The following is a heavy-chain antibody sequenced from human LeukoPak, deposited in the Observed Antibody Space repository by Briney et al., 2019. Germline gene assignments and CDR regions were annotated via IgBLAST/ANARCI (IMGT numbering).Heavy chain of an antibody. D-gene: IGHD6-13*01. Sequence: PGGSLRLSCAASGFTFSSYSMNWVRQAPGKGLEWVPSISSSSSYIYYADSVKGRFTISRDNAKNSLYLQMNSLRAEDTAVYYCARGGTLYSSSWFDYWGQGTLVTVSS. CDR1: GFTFSSYS. CDR2: ISSSSSYI. V-gene: IGHV3-21*01. CDR3: ARGGTLYSSSWFDY. J-gene: IGHJ4*02.